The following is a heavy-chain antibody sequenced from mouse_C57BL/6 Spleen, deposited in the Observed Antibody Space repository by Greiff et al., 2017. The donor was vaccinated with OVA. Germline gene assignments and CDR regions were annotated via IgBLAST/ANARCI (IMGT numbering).Heavy chain of an antibody. J-gene: IGHJ4*01. D-gene: IGHD2-2*01. CDR3: ARSHYGNDDAMDY. CDR1: GYTFTSYW. CDR2: IHPNSGST. Sequence: QVQLQQPGAELVKPGASVKLSCKASGYTFTSYWMHWVKQRPGQGLEWIGMIHPNSGSTNYNEKFKSKATLTVDKSSSTAYMQLSSLTSEDSAVYYCARSHYGNDDAMDYWGQGTSVTVSS. V-gene: IGHV1-64*01.